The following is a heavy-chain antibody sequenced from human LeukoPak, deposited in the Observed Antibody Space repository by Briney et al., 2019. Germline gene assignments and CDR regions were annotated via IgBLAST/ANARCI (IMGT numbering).Heavy chain of an antibody. CDR1: GFSLSTGGVG. Sequence: SGPTLVKPTQTLTLTCTFSGFSLSTGGVGVGWIRQPPGKALEWLALIYWNDDKRYSPSLKSRLTITKDTSKNQVVLTMTNMDPVDTATYYCAHSDDCSSTSCYSNWFDPWGQGTLVTVSS. D-gene: IGHD2-2*01. CDR2: IYWNDDK. V-gene: IGHV2-5*01. CDR3: AHSDDCSSTSCYSNWFDP. J-gene: IGHJ5*02.